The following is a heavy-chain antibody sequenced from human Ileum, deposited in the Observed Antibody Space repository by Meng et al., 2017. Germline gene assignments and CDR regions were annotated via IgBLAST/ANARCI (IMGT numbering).Heavy chain of an antibody. CDR2: ISYDGSNK. CDR1: GFTFSSYA. D-gene: IGHD3-22*01. CDR3: ARDTKNYYDSSGYPGPLDY. Sequence: QVQLVESGGGVVQPGRSLRLSCAASGFTFSSYAMHWVRQAPGKGLEWVAVISYDGSNKYYADSVKGRFTTSRDNSKNTLYLQMNSLRAEDTAVYYCARDTKNYYDSSGYPGPLDYRGQGTLVTVSS. J-gene: IGHJ4*02. V-gene: IGHV3-30-3*01.